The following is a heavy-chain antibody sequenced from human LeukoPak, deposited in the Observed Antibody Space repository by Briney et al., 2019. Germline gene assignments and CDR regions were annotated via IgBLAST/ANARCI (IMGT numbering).Heavy chain of an antibody. CDR2: IYYSGST. CDR3: ASRVTQPRGPYYYYYMDV. V-gene: IGHV4-61*10. J-gene: IGHJ6*03. CDR1: GGSISSGSYY. Sequence: ASETLSLTCTVSGGSISSGSYYWSWIRQPAGKGLEWIGYIYYSGSTNYNPSLKSRVTISVDTSKNQFSLKLSSVTAADTAVYYCASRVTQPRGPYYYYYMDVWGKGTTVTISS. D-gene: IGHD2-21*02.